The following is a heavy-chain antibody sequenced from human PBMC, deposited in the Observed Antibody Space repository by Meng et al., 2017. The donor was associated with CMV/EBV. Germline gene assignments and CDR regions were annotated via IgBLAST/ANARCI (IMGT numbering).Heavy chain of an antibody. CDR3: AREEPLYYDYVWGSYRFHQGYYYYGMNV. Sequence: ASVTVSCKASGYTFTGYYMHWVRQAPGQGLEWMGWINHNSGGTNYAQKFQGRVTMTRDTSISTAYMELSRLRSDDTAVYYCAREEPLYYDYVWGSYRFHQGYYYYGMNVWGQGTTVTVSS. D-gene: IGHD3-16*02. CDR1: GYTFTGYY. V-gene: IGHV1-2*02. J-gene: IGHJ6*02. CDR2: INHNSGGT.